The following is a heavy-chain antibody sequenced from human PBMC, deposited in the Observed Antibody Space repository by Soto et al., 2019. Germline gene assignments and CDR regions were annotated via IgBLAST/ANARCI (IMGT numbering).Heavy chain of an antibody. V-gene: IGHV1-3*01. Sequence: ASVKVSCKASGYTFTSYAMHWGRQAPGQRLEWMGWINAGNGNTKYSQKFQGRVTITRDTPVSTAYMELSSLRSEDTAVSYCARGLLGTYSSSSGDYWGQGTLVTVSS. CDR2: INAGNGNT. CDR1: GYTFTSYA. J-gene: IGHJ4*02. CDR3: ARGLLGTYSSSSGDY. D-gene: IGHD6-6*01.